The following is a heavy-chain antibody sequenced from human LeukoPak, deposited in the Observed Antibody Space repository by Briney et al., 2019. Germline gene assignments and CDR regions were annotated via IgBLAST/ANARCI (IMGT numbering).Heavy chain of an antibody. V-gene: IGHV3-7*03. J-gene: IGHJ4*02. CDR1: GFTFSSYW. Sequence: GGSLRLSCAVSGFTFSSYWMNWVRQAPGKGLEWVANIKQDGSEKNYVDSVKGRFTISRDNAKSSLFLQMNDLRAEDTAVYSCAKGRSGVSSAAINYWGQGTLVTVSS. CDR3: AKGRSGVSSAAINY. CDR2: IKQDGSEK. D-gene: IGHD2-2*01.